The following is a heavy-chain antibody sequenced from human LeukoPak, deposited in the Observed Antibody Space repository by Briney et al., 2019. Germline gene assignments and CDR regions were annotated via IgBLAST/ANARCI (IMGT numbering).Heavy chain of an antibody. V-gene: IGHV3-23*01. CDR1: GFTFTSYA. Sequence: PGGSLRLSCAASGFTFTSYAMSWVRQAPGKGLEFVSAISVSGGATYYADSVKGRFTVYRDKSKNTLYLQMNSLRGEDTAIYYCAKDFFDTSGVNGLVDYWGQGTLVTVSS. CDR2: ISVSGGAT. D-gene: IGHD5-12*01. J-gene: IGHJ4*02. CDR3: AKDFFDTSGVNGLVDY.